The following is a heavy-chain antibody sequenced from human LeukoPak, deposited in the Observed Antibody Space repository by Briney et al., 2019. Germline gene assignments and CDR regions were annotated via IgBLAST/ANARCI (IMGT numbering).Heavy chain of an antibody. CDR1: GFSFGDYA. D-gene: IGHD6-19*01. Sequence: GGSLRLSCAASGFSFGDYAMHWVRQAPGKGLEWVSGISWNSDRIGYADSVKGRFTISRENAKNSLYLQMNSLRPEDTASYYCAKLGLPSSSGWIHYFDYWGQGTLVTVSS. J-gene: IGHJ4*02. V-gene: IGHV3-9*01. CDR2: ISWNSDRI. CDR3: AKLGLPSSSGWIHYFDY.